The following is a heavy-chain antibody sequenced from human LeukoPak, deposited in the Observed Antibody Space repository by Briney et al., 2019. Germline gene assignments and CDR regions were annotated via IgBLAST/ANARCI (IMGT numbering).Heavy chain of an antibody. Sequence: GESLKISCKASGYSFVDYWIGWVRQMPGEGLEWMGIVYPRDSDTRYSPSFQDHVTISADKSITTAYLQWSSLKASDTAMYYCARHVIEVLGGSSPYYYYMDVWGKGTTVTVSS. V-gene: IGHV5-51*01. CDR3: ARHVIEVLGGSSPYYYYMDV. D-gene: IGHD1-26*01. CDR2: VYPRDSDT. J-gene: IGHJ6*03. CDR1: GYSFVDYW.